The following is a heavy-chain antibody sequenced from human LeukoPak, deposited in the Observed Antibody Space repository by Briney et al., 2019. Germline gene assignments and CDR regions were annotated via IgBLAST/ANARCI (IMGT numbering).Heavy chain of an antibody. Sequence: ASVKVSCKASGGTFSSYAISWVRQAPGQGLEWMGGIIPIFGTANYAQKFQGRVTITADKSTSTAYMELSSLRSEDTAVYYCARNHYSSSWSETPTFDYWGQGTLVTVSS. D-gene: IGHD6-13*01. CDR1: GGTFSSYA. J-gene: IGHJ4*02. CDR3: ARNHYSSSWSETPTFDY. CDR2: IIPIFGTA. V-gene: IGHV1-69*06.